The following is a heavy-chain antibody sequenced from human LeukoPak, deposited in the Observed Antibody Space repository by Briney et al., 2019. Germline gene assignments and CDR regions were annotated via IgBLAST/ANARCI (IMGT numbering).Heavy chain of an antibody. D-gene: IGHD2-15*01. CDR2: IYTSGST. V-gene: IGHV4-61*02. Sequence: SETLSLTCTVSGGSISSGSYYWSWIRQPAGKGLEWIGRIYTSGSTNYNPSLKSRVTISVDTSKNHFSLKLSSVTAADTAVYYCARDTPTAYCSGGSCYFDYWGQGTLVTVSS. CDR3: ARDTPTAYCSGGSCYFDY. CDR1: GGSISSGSYY. J-gene: IGHJ4*02.